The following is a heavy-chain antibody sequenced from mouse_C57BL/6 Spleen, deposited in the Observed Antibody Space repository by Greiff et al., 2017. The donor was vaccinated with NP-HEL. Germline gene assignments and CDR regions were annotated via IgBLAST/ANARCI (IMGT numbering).Heavy chain of an antibody. J-gene: IGHJ4*01. Sequence: EVQLQQSGPELVKPGASVKISCKASGYTFTDYYMNWVKQSHGKSLEWIGDINPNNGGTSYNQKFKGKATLTVDKSSSTAYMELRSLTSEDSAVYYCARGASYYYGSSYNRYYAMDYWGQGTSVTVSS. CDR1: GYTFTDYY. D-gene: IGHD1-1*01. CDR2: INPNNGGT. V-gene: IGHV1-26*01. CDR3: ARGASYYYGSSYNRYYAMDY.